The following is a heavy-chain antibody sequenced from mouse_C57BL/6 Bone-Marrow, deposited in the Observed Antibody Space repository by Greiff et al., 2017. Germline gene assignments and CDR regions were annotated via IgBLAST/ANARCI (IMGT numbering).Heavy chain of an antibody. CDR3: AREGNYYSYYAMDY. Sequence: VQLQQSGAELARHGASVQLSCKASGYTFTSYGISWVKQRTGQGLEWIGEIYPRSGNTYYNEKFKGKATLTADKSSSTAYMELRSLTSEDSAVYFCAREGNYYSYYAMDYWGQGTSVTVSS. CDR1: GYTFTSYG. J-gene: IGHJ4*01. V-gene: IGHV1-81*01. D-gene: IGHD2-1*01. CDR2: IYPRSGNT.